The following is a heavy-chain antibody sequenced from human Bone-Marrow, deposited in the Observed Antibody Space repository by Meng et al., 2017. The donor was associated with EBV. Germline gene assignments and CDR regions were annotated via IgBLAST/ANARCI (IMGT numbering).Heavy chain of an antibody. J-gene: IGHJ4*02. CDR1: GGSVSSGSYY. D-gene: IGHD6-19*01. CDR3: ARATSGWVEIYY. CDR2: IYYSGST. V-gene: IGHV4-61*01. Sequence: QVQLQESGPGRVKPSEPRSLTCTVAGGSVSSGSYYWSWIRKPQGKGLEWIGYIYYSGSTNYNPSLKSRVTISVDTSKTQFSLKLSSVTAADTAVYYCARATSGWVEIYYWGQGTLVTVSS.